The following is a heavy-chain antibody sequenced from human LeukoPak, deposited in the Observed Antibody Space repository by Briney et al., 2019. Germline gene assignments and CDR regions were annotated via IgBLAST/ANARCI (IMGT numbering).Heavy chain of an antibody. CDR2: IIPILGIA. V-gene: IGHV1-69*04. D-gene: IGHD6-13*01. CDR3: ARDTPSPVIGAAALDY. Sequence: GASVKVSCKASGGTFSSYAICWVRQAPGQGLEWMGRIIPILGIANYAQKFQGRVTITADKSTSTAYMELSSLRSEDTAVYYCARDTPSPVIGAAALDYWGQGTLVTVSS. J-gene: IGHJ4*02. CDR1: GGTFSSYA.